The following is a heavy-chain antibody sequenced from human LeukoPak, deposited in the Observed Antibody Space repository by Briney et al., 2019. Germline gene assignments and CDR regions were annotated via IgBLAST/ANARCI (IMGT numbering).Heavy chain of an antibody. CDR3: AKELYGYYDSSGYYY. Sequence: HSGGSLRLSCAASGFTFSSYAMSWVRQAPGKGLEWVSAISGSGGSTYYADSVKGLFTISRDNSKNTLYLQMNSLRAEDTAVYYCAKELYGYYDSSGYYYWGQGTLVTVSS. CDR1: GFTFSSYA. V-gene: IGHV3-23*01. J-gene: IGHJ4*02. D-gene: IGHD3-22*01. CDR2: ISGSGGST.